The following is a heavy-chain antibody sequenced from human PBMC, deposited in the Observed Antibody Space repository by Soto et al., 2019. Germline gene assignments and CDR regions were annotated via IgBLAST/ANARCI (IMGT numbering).Heavy chain of an antibody. V-gene: IGHV1-18*01. D-gene: IGHD2-15*01. Sequence: ASVKVSCKASGYTFTIYCISWVRQAPGQGLEWMGWISAYNGNTNYAQKLQGRVTMTTDTSTSTAYMELRSLRSDDTAVYYCARVKWGFNWFDPWGQGTLVTVSS. J-gene: IGHJ5*02. CDR3: ARVKWGFNWFDP. CDR2: ISAYNGNT. CDR1: GYTFTIYC.